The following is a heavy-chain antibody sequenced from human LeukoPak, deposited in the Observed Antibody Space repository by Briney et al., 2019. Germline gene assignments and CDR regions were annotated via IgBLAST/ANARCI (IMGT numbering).Heavy chain of an antibody. CDR1: GFTVSDHL. D-gene: IGHD3-3*01. CDR2: SRSRERGYST. J-gene: IGHJ5*02. V-gene: IGHV3-72*01. CDR3: VSTIRGCCFDD. Sequence: GGSLRLSCAASGFTVSDHLMDWVRQAPGKRLEWIARSRSRERGYSTEYAASVKGRFTISRGESNNLVYLQMNSLQSEDTAVYFCVSTIRGCCFDDWGQGTLVTVSS.